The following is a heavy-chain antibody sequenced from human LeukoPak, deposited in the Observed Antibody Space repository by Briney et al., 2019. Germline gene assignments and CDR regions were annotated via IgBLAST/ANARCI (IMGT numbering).Heavy chain of an antibody. CDR2: ISSSSSYI. CDR1: GFTFSSYS. CDR3: AREGPYYHYDSSGYYHGPFDY. V-gene: IGHV3-21*01. D-gene: IGHD3-22*01. Sequence: PGGSLRLSCAASGFTFSSYSMNWVRQAPGKGLEWVSSISSSSSYIYYADSVKGRFTISRDNAKNSLYLQMNSLRAEDTAVYYCAREGPYYHYDSSGYYHGPFDYWGQGTLVTVSS. J-gene: IGHJ4*02.